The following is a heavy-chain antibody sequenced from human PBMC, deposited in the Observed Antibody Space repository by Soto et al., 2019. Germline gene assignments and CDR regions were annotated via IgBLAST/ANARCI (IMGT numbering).Heavy chain of an antibody. Sequence: GGSLRLSCAASGFTFSSYGMHWVRQAPGKGLEWVAVIWYDGSNKYYADSVKGRFTISRDNSKNTLYLQMNSLRAEDTAVYYCAREVVVVAATRYYYYGMDVWGQGTTVTSP. CDR3: AREVVVVAATRYYYYGMDV. CDR1: GFTFSSYG. D-gene: IGHD2-15*01. V-gene: IGHV3-33*01. J-gene: IGHJ6*02. CDR2: IWYDGSNK.